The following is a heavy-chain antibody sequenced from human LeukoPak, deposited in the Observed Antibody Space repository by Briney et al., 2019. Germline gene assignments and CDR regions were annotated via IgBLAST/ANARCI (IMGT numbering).Heavy chain of an antibody. CDR2: ISYSSSPI. CDR3: ARDLVPAAA. V-gene: IGHV3-48*01. J-gene: IGHJ5*02. Sequence: PGGSLRLSCAASGFTFSTYSMKWVRQAPGKGLECVSYISYSSSPIYYADSVKGRFTISRDNAKNSLYLQMNSLRAEDTAVYYCARDLVPAAAWGQGTLVTVSS. CDR1: GFTFSTYS. D-gene: IGHD2-2*01.